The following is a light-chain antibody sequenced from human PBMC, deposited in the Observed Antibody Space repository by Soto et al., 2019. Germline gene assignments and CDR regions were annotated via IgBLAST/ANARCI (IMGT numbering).Light chain of an antibody. CDR1: SSNIGSNT. CDR3: AARDDSLNGWV. Sequence: QSVLTQPPSASGTPGQRVTISCSGSSSNIGSNTVNWYQQLPGTAPKLLIYNNNQRPSGVPDRFSGSKSGTSASLVISGLQSEDEADYYCAARDDSLNGWVFGGGTKLTVL. V-gene: IGLV1-44*01. CDR2: NNN. J-gene: IGLJ3*02.